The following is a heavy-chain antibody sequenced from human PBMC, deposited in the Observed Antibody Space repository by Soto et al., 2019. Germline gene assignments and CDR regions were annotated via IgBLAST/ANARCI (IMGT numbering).Heavy chain of an antibody. V-gene: IGHV4-30-4*01. CDR2: IYYSGST. D-gene: IGHD1-1*01. Sequence: SETLSLTCTVSGGSISSGDYYWSWIRQPPGKGLEWIGYIYYSGSTYYNPSLKSRVTISVDTSKNQFSLKLSSVTAADTAVYYCARGLYGWNLNKYNWFDPWGQGTLVTVSS. J-gene: IGHJ5*02. CDR1: GGSISSGDYY. CDR3: ARGLYGWNLNKYNWFDP.